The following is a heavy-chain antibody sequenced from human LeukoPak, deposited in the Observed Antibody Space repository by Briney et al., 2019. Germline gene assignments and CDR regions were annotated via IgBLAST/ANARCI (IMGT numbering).Heavy chain of an antibody. D-gene: IGHD2-15*01. CDR2: MYYDGISK. Sequence: PGRSLRLSCAASGFTFSSYGMHWVRQAPGKGLEWVAVMYYDGISKYYADSVKGRFTISRDNSKNTLYLQMNSLRLEDTAVYYCARDYYCSGGSCLYFDYWGQETLVTVSS. J-gene: IGHJ4*02. CDR3: ARDYYCSGGSCLYFDY. V-gene: IGHV3-33*01. CDR1: GFTFSSYG.